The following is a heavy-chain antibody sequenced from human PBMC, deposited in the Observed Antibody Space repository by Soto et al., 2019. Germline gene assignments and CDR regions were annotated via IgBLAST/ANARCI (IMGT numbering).Heavy chain of an antibody. D-gene: IGHD2-21*01. CDR2: ISTYNGNT. V-gene: IGHV1-18*01. J-gene: IGHJ4*02. Sequence: QVQLVQTGAEVKKPGASVKVSCKTSGYTFSKYGITWIRQAPGQGLEYMGWISTYNGNTDYAQKLQGRVTMTTDTSTHTVYMELRSLRSDVTAVFYCATDGVVPASPFDYWGQGTLVTVSS. CDR1: GYTFSKYG. CDR3: ATDGVVPASPFDY.